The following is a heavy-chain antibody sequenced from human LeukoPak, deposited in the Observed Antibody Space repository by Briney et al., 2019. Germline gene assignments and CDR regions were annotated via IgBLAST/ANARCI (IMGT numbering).Heavy chain of an antibody. J-gene: IGHJ4*02. CDR1: GYSFTSYW. V-gene: IGHV5-51*01. D-gene: IGHD3-22*01. CDR3: ARLPYYYDSSGYYYGYGGVDY. CDR2: IYPGDSDT. Sequence: GESLKISCKGSGYSFTSYWIGWVRQMPGKGLEWMGIIYPGDSDTRYSPSFQGQVTISADKSISTAYLQWSSLKASDTAMYYCARLPYYYDSSGYYYGYGGVDYWGQGTLVTVSS.